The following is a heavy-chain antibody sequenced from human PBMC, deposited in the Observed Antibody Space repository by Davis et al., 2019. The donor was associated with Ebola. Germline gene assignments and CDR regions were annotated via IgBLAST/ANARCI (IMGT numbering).Heavy chain of an antibody. Sequence: GESLKISCAASGFTFSRYWMHWVRQAPGKGLVWVSYIKSDGSGTTYADSVKGRFTISRDNAKNTLYLQMNSLRVEDTAVYYCVRDAGWQRLDKWGQGTLVTVSS. CDR2: IKSDGSGT. CDR3: VRDAGWQRLDK. J-gene: IGHJ4*02. D-gene: IGHD4-23*01. V-gene: IGHV3-74*01. CDR1: GFTFSRYW.